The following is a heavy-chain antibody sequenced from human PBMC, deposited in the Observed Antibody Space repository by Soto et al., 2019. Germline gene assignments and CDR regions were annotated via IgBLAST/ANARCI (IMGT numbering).Heavy chain of an antibody. J-gene: IGHJ3*02. CDR2: INPDSGGT. D-gene: IGHD2-15*01. V-gene: IGHV1-2*02. Sequence: QVQLVQSGAEVKKPGASVKVSCKASGYTFTDYYLHWVRQAPGQGLEWMGWINPDSGGTNYAQKFQDRVTMTRDTSISTAYMEVSRLRPDGAAVYFCARDDGQSRDIFDMWGQGTVVTVSS. CDR1: GYTFTDYY. CDR3: ARDDGQSRDIFDM.